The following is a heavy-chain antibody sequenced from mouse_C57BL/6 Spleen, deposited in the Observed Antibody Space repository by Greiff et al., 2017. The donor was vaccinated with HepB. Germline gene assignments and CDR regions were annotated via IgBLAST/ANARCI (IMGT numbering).Heavy chain of an antibody. J-gene: IGHJ2*01. CDR2: INPNNGGT. Sequence: EVQLQQSGPELVKPGASVKISCKASGYTFTDYYMNWVKQSHGKSLEWIGDINPNNGGTSYNQKFKGKATLTVDKSSSTAYMELRSLTSEDSAVYYCARHITTVEHGYFDYWGQGTTLTVSS. D-gene: IGHD1-1*01. CDR3: ARHITTVEHGYFDY. V-gene: IGHV1-26*01. CDR1: GYTFTDYY.